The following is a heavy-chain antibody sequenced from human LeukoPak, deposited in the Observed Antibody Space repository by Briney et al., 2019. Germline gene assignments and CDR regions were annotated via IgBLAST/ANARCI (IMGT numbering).Heavy chain of an antibody. Sequence: ASVKVSCKTSGYSENFYGITWVRQVAGQGLEWMGWISAQHGQTEYAPNSQDRVTMTTDTYTNTAYMELRSLRADDTAVYYCAGSLGYCTSNVCYLKYWGQGTLVTVSS. CDR1: GYSENFYG. J-gene: IGHJ4*02. CDR3: AGSLGYCTSNVCYLKY. V-gene: IGHV1-18*01. D-gene: IGHD2-8*01. CDR2: ISAQHGQT.